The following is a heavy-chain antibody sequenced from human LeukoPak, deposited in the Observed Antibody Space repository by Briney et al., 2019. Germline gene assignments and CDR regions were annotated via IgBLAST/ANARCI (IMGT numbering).Heavy chain of an antibody. V-gene: IGHV3-48*02. CDR1: GFTFSNYS. Sequence: GRSLRLSCAASGFTFSNYSMNWVRQAPGKGLEWVSYISSSRSSIYYADSVKGRFTISRDNAKNSLYLQMNSLRDEDTAVYYCARAVAGFDYWGQGTLVTVSS. CDR2: ISSSRSSI. CDR3: ARAVAGFDY. J-gene: IGHJ4*02. D-gene: IGHD6-19*01.